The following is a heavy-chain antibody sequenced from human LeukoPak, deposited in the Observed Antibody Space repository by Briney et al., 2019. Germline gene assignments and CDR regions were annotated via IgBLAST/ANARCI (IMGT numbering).Heavy chain of an antibody. V-gene: IGHV3-21*01. Sequence: KPGGSLRLSXAASGFTFSSYSMNWVGQAPGKGLEWVSSISSSSSYIYYADSVKGRFTISRDNAKNSLYLQMNSLRAEDTAVYYGARGGYYGDYEDYWGQGTLVTVSS. CDR1: GFTFSSYS. CDR2: ISSSSSYI. J-gene: IGHJ4*02. D-gene: IGHD4-17*01. CDR3: ARGGYYGDYEDY.